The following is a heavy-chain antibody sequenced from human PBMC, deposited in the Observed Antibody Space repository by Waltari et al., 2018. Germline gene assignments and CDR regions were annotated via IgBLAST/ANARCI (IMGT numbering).Heavy chain of an antibody. Sequence: QVQLVESGGGVVQPGRSLRLSCAASGFTFSSYAMHWVRQAPGKGRAWVAVISYDGSNKYYAESVKGRFTISRDNSKNTLYLQMNSLRDDDTAAYYCAKSLGGTHYVAVFDYAMDVWGQGTTVTVSS. J-gene: IGHJ6*02. D-gene: IGHD1-26*01. CDR3: AKSLGGTHYVAVFDYAMDV. V-gene: IGHV3-30-3*01. CDR2: ISYDGSNK. CDR1: GFTFSSYA.